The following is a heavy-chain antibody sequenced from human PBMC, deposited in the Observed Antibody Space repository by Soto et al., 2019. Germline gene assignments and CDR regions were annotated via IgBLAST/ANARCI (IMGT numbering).Heavy chain of an antibody. CDR3: ARVLRDVLSDRYYWYFDL. CDR1: GASISSGGYY. CDR2: IYYIGTS. Sequence: QVQLQESGPGLVKPSQTLSLTCTVSGASISSGGYYWGWIRQHPGKGLEWIGFIYYIGTSYYNPSLESRITLSVAPSKNHFSLHLTSVTAADTAVYYCARVLRDVLSDRYYWYFDLWGRGTLVTVSS. D-gene: IGHD3-16*02. J-gene: IGHJ2*01. V-gene: IGHV4-31*03.